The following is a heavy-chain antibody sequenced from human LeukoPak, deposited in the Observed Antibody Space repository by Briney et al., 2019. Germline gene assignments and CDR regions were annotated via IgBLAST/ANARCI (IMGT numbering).Heavy chain of an antibody. V-gene: IGHV3-30*18. Sequence: PGRSLRLSCAASGFTFSSYGMHWVRQAPGKGLEWVAVISYDGSNKYYADSVKGRFTISRDNSKNTLYLQMNSLRAEDTAVYDCAKGRWDGDIVVVVAAEPYGMDVWGQGTTVTVSS. CDR1: GFTFSSYG. J-gene: IGHJ6*02. CDR2: ISYDGSNK. D-gene: IGHD2-15*01. CDR3: AKGRWDGDIVVVVAAEPYGMDV.